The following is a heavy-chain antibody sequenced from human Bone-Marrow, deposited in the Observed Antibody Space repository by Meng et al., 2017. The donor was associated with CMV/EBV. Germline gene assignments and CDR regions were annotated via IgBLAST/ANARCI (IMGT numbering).Heavy chain of an antibody. V-gene: IGHV3-74*01. CDR1: GFTFSSYW. CDR3: ARDLEAYDFWSGYNYYYYGMDV. Sequence: GESLKISCAASGFTFSSYWMHWVRQAPGKGLVWVSRINSDGSSTSYADSVKGRFTISRDNAKNTLYLQMNSLRAEDTAVYYCARDLEAYDFWSGYNYYYYGMDVWGQGTTVTVSS. CDR2: INSDGSST. J-gene: IGHJ6*02. D-gene: IGHD3-3*01.